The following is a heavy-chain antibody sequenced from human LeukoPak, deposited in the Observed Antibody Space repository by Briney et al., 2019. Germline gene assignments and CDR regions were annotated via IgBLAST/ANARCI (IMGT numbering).Heavy chain of an antibody. Sequence: GGSLRLSCAASGFTVSSYGMSWVRQAPGKGLEWVSAIGGSGGNTYYADSVKGRFTISRDKSKNTLYLQMNSLRAEDTAVYYCAKGYGERTFDIWGQGTMVTVSS. CDR1: GFTVSSYG. D-gene: IGHD7-27*01. V-gene: IGHV3-23*01. J-gene: IGHJ3*02. CDR2: IGGSGGNT. CDR3: AKGYGERTFDI.